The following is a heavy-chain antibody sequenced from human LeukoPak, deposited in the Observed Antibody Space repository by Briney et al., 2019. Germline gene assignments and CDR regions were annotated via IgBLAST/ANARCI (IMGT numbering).Heavy chain of an antibody. CDR1: GGSFSGYY. Sequence: PSETLSLICAVYGGSFSGYYWSWIRQPPGKGLEWIGEINHSGSTNYNPSLKSRVTISVDTSKNQFSLKLSSVTAADTAVYYCARGLTMVRGVIITGWFDPWGQRTLVTVSS. CDR3: ARGLTMVRGVIITGWFDP. V-gene: IGHV4-34*01. J-gene: IGHJ5*02. D-gene: IGHD3-10*01. CDR2: INHSGST.